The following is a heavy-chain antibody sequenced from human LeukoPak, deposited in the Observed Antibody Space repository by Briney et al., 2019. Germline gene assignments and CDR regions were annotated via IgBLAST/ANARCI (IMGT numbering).Heavy chain of an antibody. Sequence: GGSLRLSCAAPGFTFSTYPMYWVRQAPGKGLERVAVISYDESNKYYADSVKGRFTVSRDNSKNTLSLQMNSLRAEDTAVYYCVRVRDSSNWYVFDVWGQGTMVTVSS. CDR3: VRVRDSSNWYVFDV. V-gene: IGHV3-30*04. CDR2: ISYDESNK. CDR1: GFTFSTYP. D-gene: IGHD6-13*01. J-gene: IGHJ3*01.